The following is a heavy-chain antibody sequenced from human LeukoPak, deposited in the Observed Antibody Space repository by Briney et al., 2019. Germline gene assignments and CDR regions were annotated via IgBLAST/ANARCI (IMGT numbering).Heavy chain of an antibody. V-gene: IGHV3-21*01. Sequence: GGSLRLSCAASGFTFSTYSMHWVRQAPGKGLEWVSSIGSGSTYINYADSLKGRFTISRDDAKKSLYLQMNSLRAEDTAVYYCARDGIFDYWGQGTLVTVSS. CDR3: ARDGIFDY. CDR1: GFTFSTYS. J-gene: IGHJ4*02. CDR2: IGSGSTYI.